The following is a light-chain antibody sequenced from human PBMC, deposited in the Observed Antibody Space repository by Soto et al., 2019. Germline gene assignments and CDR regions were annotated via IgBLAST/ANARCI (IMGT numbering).Light chain of an antibody. CDR1: SSDVGTYNR. CDR3: SSYTSSSTLL. Sequence: QSALTQPPSVSGYPGQSVTISCTGTSSDVGTYNRVSWYQEPPGTAPKLMIYEVNNRPSGVPDRFSGSKSGNTASLTISGLQAEDEADYYCSSYTSSSTLLFGGGTKLTVL. CDR2: EVN. J-gene: IGLJ2*01. V-gene: IGLV2-18*02.